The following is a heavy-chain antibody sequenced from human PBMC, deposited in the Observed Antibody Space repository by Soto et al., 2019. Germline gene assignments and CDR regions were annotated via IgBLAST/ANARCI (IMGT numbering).Heavy chain of an antibody. CDR2: IYHSGST. V-gene: IGHV4-30-2*01. D-gene: IGHD3-3*01. Sequence: SETLSLTCAVSGGSISSGGYSWSWIRQPPGKGLEWIGYIYHSGSTYYNSSLKSRVTISVDRSKNQFSLKLSSVTAADTAVYYCARGVRFLELFSENYFDDWSQGTLVTVSS. CDR1: GGSISSGGYS. CDR3: ARGVRFLELFSENYFDD. J-gene: IGHJ4*02.